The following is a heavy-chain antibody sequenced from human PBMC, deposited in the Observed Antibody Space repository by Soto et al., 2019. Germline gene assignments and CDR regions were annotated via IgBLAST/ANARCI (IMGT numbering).Heavy chain of an antibody. D-gene: IGHD6-19*01. CDR3: AKADGEQWLIPHLDN. V-gene: IGHV3-23*01. CDR1: GFNFKEFA. CDR2: ISCCGGST. J-gene: IGHJ1*01. Sequence: PGGSLRLSCEASGFNFKEFAMGWVRQAPGEGLEWVSGISCCGGSTFYADSVKGRFSLARDDSKNTLSLQLNSLRVEDTAHYYCAKADGEQWLIPHLDNWGQGTQVTVSS.